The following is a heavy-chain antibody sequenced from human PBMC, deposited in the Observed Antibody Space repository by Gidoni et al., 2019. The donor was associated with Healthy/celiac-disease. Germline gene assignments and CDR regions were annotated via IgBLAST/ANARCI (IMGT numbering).Heavy chain of an antibody. Sequence: QVQLVQSGAEVKKPGSSVKVSCTASGGPFSSYAISWVRQAPGQGLEWMGRIIPILGIANYAQKFQGRVTITADKSTSTAYMELSSLRSEDTAVYYCARDRRDCSSTSCYRVRWFDPWGQGTLVTVSS. J-gene: IGHJ5*02. CDR2: IIPILGIA. CDR1: GGPFSSYA. V-gene: IGHV1-69*09. D-gene: IGHD2-2*02. CDR3: ARDRRDCSSTSCYRVRWFDP.